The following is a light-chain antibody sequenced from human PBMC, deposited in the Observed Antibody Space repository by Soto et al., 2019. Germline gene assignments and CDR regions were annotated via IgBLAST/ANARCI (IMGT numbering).Light chain of an antibody. CDR2: EGG. Sequence: QSALTQPASVSGSPGQSITISCTGTSSDVGSYNLVSWYQHHPGKAPKLMIYEGGKRPSGVSNRFSGSKSGNTASLTISGLQAEDEADYYCCSYAGSSTFVFGGGTKLTVL. CDR3: CSYAGSSTFV. V-gene: IGLV2-23*03. J-gene: IGLJ2*01. CDR1: SSDVGSYNL.